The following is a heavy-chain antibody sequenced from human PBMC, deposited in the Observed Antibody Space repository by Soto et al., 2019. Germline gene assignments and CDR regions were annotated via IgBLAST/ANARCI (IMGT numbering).Heavy chain of an antibody. V-gene: IGHV4-34*01. Sequence: SETLSLTCAVYGGSFSGYYWSWIRQPPGKGLEWIGEINHSGGTNYNPSLKSRVTISVDTSKNQFSLKLSSVTAADTAVYYCARPHVYSSGSVDYYYVMDVWSHGTTVTVCS. CDR3: ARPHVYSSGSVDYYYVMDV. CDR1: GGSFSGYY. D-gene: IGHD6-19*01. J-gene: IGHJ6*02. CDR2: INHSGGT.